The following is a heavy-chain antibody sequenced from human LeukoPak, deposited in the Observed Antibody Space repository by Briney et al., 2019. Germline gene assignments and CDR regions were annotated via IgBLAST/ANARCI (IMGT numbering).Heavy chain of an antibody. CDR3: ASIVVVVAATGDFGDY. D-gene: IGHD2-15*01. J-gene: IGHJ4*02. Sequence: GGSLRLSCAASGFTFSSYSMNWVRQAPGKGLEWVSCIRSSSNIIYYADSVKGRFTISRDNTKNSLYLQMNSLRAEDTAVYYCASIVVVVAATGDFGDYWGQGTLVTVSS. CDR2: IRSSSNII. V-gene: IGHV3-48*04. CDR1: GFTFSSYS.